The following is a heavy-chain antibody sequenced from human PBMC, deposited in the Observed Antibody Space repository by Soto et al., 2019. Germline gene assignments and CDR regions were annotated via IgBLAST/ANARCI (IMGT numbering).Heavy chain of an antibody. Sequence: SETLSLTCTVSGGAVSSGTCYWSWIRQPPGKGLEWIGHIYFTGSTNYNPSLKSRVTMSLDTSRNQFSLKLSSVTAADTAVYYCTRGPPRVQWFDPWGLGTLVTVYS. CDR1: GGAVSSGTCY. J-gene: IGHJ5*02. V-gene: IGHV4-61*01. CDR2: IYFTGST. CDR3: TRGPPRVQWFDP.